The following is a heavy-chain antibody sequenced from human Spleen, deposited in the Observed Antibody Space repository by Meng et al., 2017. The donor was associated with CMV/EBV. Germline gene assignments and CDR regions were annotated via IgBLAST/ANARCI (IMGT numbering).Heavy chain of an antibody. V-gene: IGHV3-30-3*01. CDR2: ISYDGSNK. D-gene: IGHD3-3*01. CDR3: ARTYYDFWSGYYTGGGVGAFDI. CDR1: GFTFSSYA. J-gene: IGHJ3*02. Sequence: GGSLRLSCAASGFTFSSYAMHWVRQAPGKGLEWVAVISYDGSNKYYADSVKGRFTISRDNSKNTLYLQMNSLRAEDTAVYYCARTYYDFWSGYYTGGGVGAFDIWGQGTMVTVSS.